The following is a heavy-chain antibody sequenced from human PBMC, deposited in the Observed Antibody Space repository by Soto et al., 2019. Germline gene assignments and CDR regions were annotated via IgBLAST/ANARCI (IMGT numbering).Heavy chain of an antibody. J-gene: IGHJ5*02. D-gene: IGHD2-2*01. CDR2: IYCTGKT. CDR3: GRDLTSNANCIDP. CDR1: GDYIHVGGYY. V-gene: IGHV4-30-4*01. Sequence: QVQLQESGPGLVKPSQTLSLTCSVSGDYIHVGGYYWTWIRQRPGKGLEWMGYIYCTGKTYYDPSLESRLTMSVDRSKNQFSLRLTSVTAADTAVYFCGRDLTSNANCIDPWGQGTLVTVSS.